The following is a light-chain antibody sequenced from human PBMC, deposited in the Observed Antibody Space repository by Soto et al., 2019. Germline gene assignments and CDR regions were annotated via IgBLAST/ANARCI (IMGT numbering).Light chain of an antibody. CDR3: QQANSFPIT. Sequence: EIQMTQSPSFVSESVGDIVTITCRASQGISDWIAWYQQKPGKAPKHLIYAASSLQSGVPSRFSGSGFGTDFTLTISSLQPEDFATYYCQQANSFPITFGQGTRLEIK. CDR1: QGISDW. CDR2: AAS. J-gene: IGKJ5*01. V-gene: IGKV1D-12*01.